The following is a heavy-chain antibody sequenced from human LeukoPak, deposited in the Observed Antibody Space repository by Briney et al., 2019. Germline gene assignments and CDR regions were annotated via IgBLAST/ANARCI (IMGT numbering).Heavy chain of an antibody. Sequence: HPGGSLRLSCAASGFTFSSCAMSWVRQAPGKGLEWVSSITGSGGTTYYADSVKGRFTISRDNSKDTLYLQMNSLRAEDTAVYYCAKRYSYVDYWGQGTLVTVSS. CDR2: ITGSGGTT. V-gene: IGHV3-23*01. D-gene: IGHD5-18*01. CDR1: GFTFSSCA. J-gene: IGHJ4*02. CDR3: AKRYSYVDY.